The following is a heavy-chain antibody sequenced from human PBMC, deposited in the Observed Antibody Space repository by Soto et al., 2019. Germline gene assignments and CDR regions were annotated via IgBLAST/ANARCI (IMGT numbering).Heavy chain of an antibody. J-gene: IGHJ4*02. V-gene: IGHV3-48*01. CDR1: GFTFNSYS. D-gene: IGHD3-10*01. CDR3: VRDAGSLGY. CDR2: ITSGSSTI. Sequence: EVQLVESGGGLVQPGGSLSLSCVVSGFTFNSYSMDWVRQAPGKGLEWVSYITSGSSTIHYADSVKGRFTISRDNAKNSVFLQMNSLRVEDTAVYYCVRDAGSLGYWGQGTLVTVSS.